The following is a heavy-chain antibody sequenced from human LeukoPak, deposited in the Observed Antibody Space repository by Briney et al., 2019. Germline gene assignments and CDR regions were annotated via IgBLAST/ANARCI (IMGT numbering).Heavy chain of an antibody. CDR2: IKRKSDGGTT. Sequence: GGSLRLSCAASGLTFSNAWMSWVRQAPGKGLEWVGRIKRKSDGGTTDYAAPVKGRFTISRDNAKNSLYLQMNSLRAEDTAVYYCARERRRLRGYSYGPDYWGQGTLVTVSS. CDR1: GLTFSNAW. CDR3: ARERRRLRGYSYGPDY. V-gene: IGHV3-15*01. D-gene: IGHD5-18*01. J-gene: IGHJ4*02.